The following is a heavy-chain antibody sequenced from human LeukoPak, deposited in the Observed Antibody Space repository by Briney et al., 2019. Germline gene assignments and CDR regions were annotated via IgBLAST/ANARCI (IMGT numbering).Heavy chain of an antibody. Sequence: SETLSLTCTVSGGSITTYYWSWIRQPPGKGLEWIGYIYYSGSTKCNPSLKSRVTVSIDTSKNQFSLKLSSVTAADTAVYYCARVPPPGVTYAYFDIWGQGTLVTVSS. V-gene: IGHV4-59*01. CDR2: IYYSGST. CDR1: GGSITTYY. CDR3: ARVPPPGVTYAYFDI. D-gene: IGHD2-21*02. J-gene: IGHJ4*02.